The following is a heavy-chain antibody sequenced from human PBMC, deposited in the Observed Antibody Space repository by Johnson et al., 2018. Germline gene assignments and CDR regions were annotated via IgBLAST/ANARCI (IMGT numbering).Heavy chain of an antibody. CDR2: ISGSGGST. CDR3: AKPFVSSIAARDYYYYYMDV. CDR1: ALTLSDYA. V-gene: IGHV3-23*04. Sequence: VQLVESGGGVVQPGRSLRLSCAASALTLSDYAMHWVRQAPGKGLEWVSAISGSGGSTYYADSVKGRFTISRDNSKNTLYLQMNSRRAEDTAVYYCAKPFVSSIAARDYYYYYMDVWGKGTTVTVSS. J-gene: IGHJ6*03. D-gene: IGHD6-6*01.